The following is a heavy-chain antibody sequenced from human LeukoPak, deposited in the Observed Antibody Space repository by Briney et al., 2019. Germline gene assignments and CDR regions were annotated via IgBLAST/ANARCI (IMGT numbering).Heavy chain of an antibody. J-gene: IGHJ4*02. Sequence: GGSLRLSCAASGFTFSSYAMHWVRQAPGKGLEWVAVISYDGSNKYYADSVKGRFTISRDNSKNTLYLQMNSLRAEDTAVYYCARGLPPSAYDSSGLSGYWGQGTLVTVSS. CDR1: GFTFSSYA. CDR3: ARGLPPSAYDSSGLSGY. CDR2: ISYDGSNK. V-gene: IGHV3-30*04. D-gene: IGHD3-22*01.